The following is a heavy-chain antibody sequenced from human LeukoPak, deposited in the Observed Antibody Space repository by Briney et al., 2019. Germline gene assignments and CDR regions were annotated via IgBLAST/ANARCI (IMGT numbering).Heavy chain of an antibody. CDR2: ISYDGSNK. J-gene: IGHJ4*02. Sequence: GGSLRLSCAASGFTFSSYAMHRVRQAPGKGLEWVAVISYDGSNKYYADSVKGRFTISRDNSKNTLYLQMNSLRAEDTAVYYCARGGKPTAYYFDYWGQGTLVTVSS. CDR3: ARGGKPTAYYFDY. D-gene: IGHD4-23*01. V-gene: IGHV3-30-3*01. CDR1: GFTFSSYA.